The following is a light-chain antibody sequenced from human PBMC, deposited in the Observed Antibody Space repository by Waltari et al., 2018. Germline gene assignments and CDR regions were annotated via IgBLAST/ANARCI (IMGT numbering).Light chain of an antibody. J-gene: IGKJ2*01. CDR2: AAS. V-gene: IGKV1-9*01. CDR1: QDISIF. Sequence: DIQLTQSPSFLSAVVGDRVTITCRASQDISIFLAWYQQTPGKAPKLLIFAASDLQSGVPSRFSGTGSGTEFTLTISSLRPEDFATYYCQQLHCYPHTFGQGTTLAIK. CDR3: QQLHCYPHT.